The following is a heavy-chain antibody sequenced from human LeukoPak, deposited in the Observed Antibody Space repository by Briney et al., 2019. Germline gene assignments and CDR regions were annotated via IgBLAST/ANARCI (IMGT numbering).Heavy chain of an antibody. J-gene: IGHJ4*02. D-gene: IGHD3-22*01. V-gene: IGHV3-7*03. CDR1: GFTFNSYW. Sequence: GGSLRLSCAASGFTFNSYWMTWVRQAPGKGLEWVASINQDGSQKYYVESLKGRFTISRDNAKNSHYLQMNSLRAEDTAVYYCAKLLYYYDSSQPYWGQGTLVTVSS. CDR3: AKLLYYYDSSQPY. CDR2: INQDGSQK.